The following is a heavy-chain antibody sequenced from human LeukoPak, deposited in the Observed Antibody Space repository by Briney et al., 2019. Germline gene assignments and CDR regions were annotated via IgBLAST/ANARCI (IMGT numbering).Heavy chain of an antibody. CDR1: GGSISSGGYY. CDR2: IYYSGST. J-gene: IGHJ4*02. Sequence: PSQTLSLTCTVSGGSISSGGYYWSWIRQPPGKGLEWIGYIYYSGSTNYNPSLKSRVTISVDTSKNQFSLKLSSVTAADTAVYYCARDFGSSGWYGAFDYWGQGTLVTVSS. CDR3: ARDFGSSGWYGAFDY. D-gene: IGHD6-19*01. V-gene: IGHV4-61*08.